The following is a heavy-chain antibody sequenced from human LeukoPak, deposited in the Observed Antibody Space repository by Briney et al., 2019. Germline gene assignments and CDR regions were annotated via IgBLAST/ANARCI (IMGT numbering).Heavy chain of an antibody. Sequence: GGSLGLSCTASGFTFGGFAMSWVRQHPGKGLEWVGFIRSKAHGGTPEYAASVRGRFTISRDDSKSIAYLQMNSLKTEDTAVYYCIRDRDSDLWGTSYRIDYWGQGTLVTVSS. CDR3: IRDRDSDLWGTSYRIDY. D-gene: IGHD3-16*01. CDR2: IRSKAHGGTP. V-gene: IGHV3-49*04. J-gene: IGHJ4*02. CDR1: GFTFGGFA.